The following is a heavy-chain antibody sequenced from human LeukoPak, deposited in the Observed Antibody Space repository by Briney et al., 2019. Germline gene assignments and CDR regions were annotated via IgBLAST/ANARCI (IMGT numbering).Heavy chain of an antibody. CDR3: ARDPTYPGRNFDY. CDR2: ISSSSSTI. V-gene: IGHV3-48*01. D-gene: IGHD2-2*02. J-gene: IGHJ4*02. CDR1: GGSIRSSYYY. Sequence: PSETLSLTCTVSGGSIRSSYYYWGWVRQAPGKGLEWVSYISSSSSTIYYADSVKGRFTISRDNAKNSLYLQMNSLRAEDTAVYYCARDPTYPGRNFDYWGQGTLVTVSS.